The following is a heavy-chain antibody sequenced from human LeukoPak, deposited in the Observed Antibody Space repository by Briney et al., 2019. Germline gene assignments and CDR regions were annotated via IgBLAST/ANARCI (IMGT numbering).Heavy chain of an antibody. CDR2: INPNSGGT. CDR3: AREPTPPSEY. J-gene: IGHJ4*02. Sequence: GASVKVSCKASGYTFTGYYIHWARQAPGQGLEWMGWINPNSGGTSYAQKFQGRVTMTRETSISTAYMELSRLKSDDTAVYYCAREPTPPSEYWGQGTLVTVSS. D-gene: IGHD4-11*01. CDR1: GYTFTGYY. V-gene: IGHV1-2*02.